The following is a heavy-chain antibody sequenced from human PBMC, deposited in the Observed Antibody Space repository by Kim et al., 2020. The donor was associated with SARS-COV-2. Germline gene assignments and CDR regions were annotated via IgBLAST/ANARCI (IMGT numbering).Heavy chain of an antibody. Sequence: GGSLRLSCAASGFTFSSYSMNWVRQAPGNGLEWVTSISSSSSYIYYADSVKGRFTISRENAKNSLYLQMNSLRAEDTAVYYCARGITSRRAFDIWGQGTMITVSS. CDR2: ISSSSSYI. J-gene: IGHJ3*02. CDR3: ARGITSRRAFDI. V-gene: IGHV3-21*01. D-gene: IGHD2-2*01. CDR1: GFTFSSYS.